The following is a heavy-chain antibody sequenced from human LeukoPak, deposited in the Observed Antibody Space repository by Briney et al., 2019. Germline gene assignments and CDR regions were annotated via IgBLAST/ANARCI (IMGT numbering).Heavy chain of an antibody. CDR3: ARLGPGIVGATNY. Sequence: EASAKVSCKASGGTLSSYTISWVRQAPGQGLEWMGRIIPILGIANYAQKFQGRVTITADKSTSTAYMELSSLRSEDTAVYYCARLGPGIVGATNYWGQGTLVTVSS. CDR2: IIPILGIA. D-gene: IGHD1-26*01. J-gene: IGHJ4*02. CDR1: GGTLSSYT. V-gene: IGHV1-69*02.